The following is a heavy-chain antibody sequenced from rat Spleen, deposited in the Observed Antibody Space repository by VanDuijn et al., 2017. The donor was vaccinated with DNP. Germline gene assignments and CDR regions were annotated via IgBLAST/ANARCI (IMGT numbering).Heavy chain of an antibody. CDR1: GFSLTSNS. Sequence: QVQLKESGPGLIQPSQTLSLTCTVSGFSLTSNSVHWVRQPPGKGLEWVGAIWSGGSTDYNSALKSRLYISRDTSKSQVFLKMNSVQTEDTAIYFCARSLATVVPTGAMDAWGQGTSVTVSS. V-gene: IGHV2-1*01. CDR3: ARSLATVVPTGAMDA. J-gene: IGHJ4*01. D-gene: IGHD1-3*01. CDR2: IWSGGST.